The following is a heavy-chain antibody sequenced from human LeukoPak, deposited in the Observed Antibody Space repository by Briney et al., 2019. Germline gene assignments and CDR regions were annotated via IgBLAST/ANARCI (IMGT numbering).Heavy chain of an antibody. V-gene: IGHV4-34*01. D-gene: IGHD6-19*01. Sequence: KPSETLSLTCAVYGGSFSGYYWSWIRQPPGKGLEWIGEINHSGSTNYNPSLKSRVTISVDTSKNQFSLKLSSVTAADTAVYYCARGRLAVAGKPFDYWGQGTLVTVSS. CDR3: ARGRLAVAGKPFDY. CDR1: GGSFSGYY. J-gene: IGHJ4*02. CDR2: INHSGST.